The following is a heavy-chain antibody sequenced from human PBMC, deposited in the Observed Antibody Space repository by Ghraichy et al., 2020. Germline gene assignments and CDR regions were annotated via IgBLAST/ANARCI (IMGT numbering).Heavy chain of an antibody. Sequence: SETQSLTCIVSGGSISTRNWWNWVRQPPGRGLEWIGEVDQSGDTNYNPSLESRVTLSVDVSRNTFSLKLTSVTDADTAVYFCARTIDYSGSAMDVWGPGAPVTVSS. V-gene: IGHV4/OR15-8*02. J-gene: IGHJ6*02. CDR2: VDQSGDT. D-gene: IGHD2-21*01. CDR1: GGSISTRNW. CDR3: ARTIDYSGSAMDV.